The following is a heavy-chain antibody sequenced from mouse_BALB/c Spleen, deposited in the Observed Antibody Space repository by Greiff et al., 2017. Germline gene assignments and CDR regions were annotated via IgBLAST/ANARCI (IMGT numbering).Heavy chain of an antibody. V-gene: IGHV5-9-3*01. CDR1: GFTFSSYA. CDR3: ARHYRYDDYAMDY. D-gene: IGHD2-14*01. Sequence: EVQGVESGGGLVKPGGSLKLSCAASGFTFSSYAMSWVRQTPEKRLEWVATISSGGSYTYYPDSVKGRFTISSDNAKNTLYLQMSSLRSEDTAMYYCARHYRYDDYAMDYWGQGTSVTVSS. J-gene: IGHJ4*01. CDR2: ISSGGSYT.